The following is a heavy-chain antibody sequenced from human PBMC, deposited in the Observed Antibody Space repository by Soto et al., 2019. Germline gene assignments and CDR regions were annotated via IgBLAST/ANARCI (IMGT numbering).Heavy chain of an antibody. CDR2: IIPIFGTA. J-gene: IGHJ6*02. Sequence: QVQLVQSGAEVKKPGSSVKVSCKASGGTFSSYAISWVRQAPGQGLEWMGGIIPIFGTANYAQKFQGRVTITADESTSTAYMELSSLRSEDKAVYYCATRTTVAYYYYYGMDVWGQGTTVTVSS. D-gene: IGHD4-17*01. V-gene: IGHV1-69*01. CDR1: GGTFSSYA. CDR3: ATRTTVAYYYYYGMDV.